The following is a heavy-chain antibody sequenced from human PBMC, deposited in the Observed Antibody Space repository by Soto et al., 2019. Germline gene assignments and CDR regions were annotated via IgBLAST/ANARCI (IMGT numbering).Heavy chain of an antibody. CDR3: ARDLELNHYYYGMDV. V-gene: IGHV1-69*13. D-gene: IGHD1-7*01. CDR1: GGTFSSYA. Sequence: GASVKVSCKASGGTFSSYAISWVRQAPGQGLEWMGGIIPIFGTANYAQKFQGRVTITADESTSTAYMELSSLRSEDTAVYYCARDLELNHYYYGMDVWGQGTTVTVSS. CDR2: IIPIFGTA. J-gene: IGHJ6*02.